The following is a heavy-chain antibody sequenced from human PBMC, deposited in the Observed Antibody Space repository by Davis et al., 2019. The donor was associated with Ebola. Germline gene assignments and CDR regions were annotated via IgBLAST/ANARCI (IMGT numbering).Heavy chain of an antibody. V-gene: IGHV4-34*01. CDR3: AGGFTTNWYDWFDP. J-gene: IGHJ5*02. CDR2: INHNANA. CDR1: GGSSNVYY. Sequence: MPSQTLSLTCDLYGGSSNVYYWSWIRQPPGKGLEWIGEINHNANAKHNPSLKSRVTMSVDPSKHRVSLRLSSVTAADTAVYYCAGGFTTNWYDWFDPWSQGTLVTVSS. D-gene: IGHD1-1*01.